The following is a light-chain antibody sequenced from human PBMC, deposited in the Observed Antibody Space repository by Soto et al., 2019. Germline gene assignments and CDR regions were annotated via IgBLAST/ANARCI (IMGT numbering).Light chain of an antibody. CDR1: QSVRSN. V-gene: IGKV3D-15*01. J-gene: IGKJ1*01. Sequence: EIVMTQSPATLSLSPGDGATLSCRASQSVRSNYLAWYRQKPGPAPRLLIYGASRRATGIPDRFSGSGSGTDFTLTISNLQSEDFAVYYCQQYNNWPWTFGQGTKVDIK. CDR2: GAS. CDR3: QQYNNWPWT.